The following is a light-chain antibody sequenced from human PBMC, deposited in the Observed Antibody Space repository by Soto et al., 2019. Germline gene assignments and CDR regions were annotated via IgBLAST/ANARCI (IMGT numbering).Light chain of an antibody. V-gene: IGKV1-17*01. CDR3: LQHSAYPFT. CDR2: SAS. CDR1: QGIRDA. J-gene: IGKJ2*01. Sequence: DIQMTQSPSSLSASVGDRVTITCRASQGIRDALGWYQQKPGKVPKRLSYSASSLQNGVPSRFSGSGSEAVLTLTISSLQPEEFAAYFCLQHSAYPFTVGQGT.